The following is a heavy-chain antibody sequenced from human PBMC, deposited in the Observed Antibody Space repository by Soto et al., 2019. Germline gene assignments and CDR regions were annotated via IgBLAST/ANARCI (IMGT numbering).Heavy chain of an antibody. V-gene: IGHV3-9*01. CDR2: ITWNSRVL. CDR3: AKGRYDFWSPYYFDS. J-gene: IGHJ4*02. Sequence: GGSLRPSCVGTGLNFDYFAMHWVRQAPGKGLEWVSGITWNSRVLAYADSVKGRFTISRDNARNSLYLQMDSLRDEDTALYYCAKGRYDFWSPYYFDSWGQGTLVTVSS. CDR1: GLNFDYFA. D-gene: IGHD3-3*01.